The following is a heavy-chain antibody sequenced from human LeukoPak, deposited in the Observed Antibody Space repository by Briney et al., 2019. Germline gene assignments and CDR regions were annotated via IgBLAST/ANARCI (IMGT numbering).Heavy chain of an antibody. CDR1: GFTFSSYA. Sequence: GGSLRLSCAASGFTFSSYAMGWVRQAPGKGLEWVSAISGSGGSTYYADSVKGRFTISRDNSKNTLYLQMNSLRAEDTAVYYCAKEGERDYYYYGMDVWGQGTTVTVSS. D-gene: IGHD1-1*01. V-gene: IGHV3-23*01. CDR2: ISGSGGST. CDR3: AKEGERDYYYYGMDV. J-gene: IGHJ6*02.